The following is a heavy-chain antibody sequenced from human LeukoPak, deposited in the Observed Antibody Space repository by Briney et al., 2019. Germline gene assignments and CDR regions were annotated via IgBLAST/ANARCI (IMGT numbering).Heavy chain of an antibody. J-gene: IGHJ4*02. Sequence: SETLSLTCTVSGVSITSCYWSWIRQPPGKGLEWIGYVFYTGSTNYNSSLKSRVTISVDTSKNQFSLKLSSVSAADTAVYYCARGTRGGALFDYWGQGTLVTVSS. CDR1: GVSITSCY. CDR2: VFYTGST. CDR3: ARGTRGGALFDY. D-gene: IGHD2-2*01. V-gene: IGHV4-59*01.